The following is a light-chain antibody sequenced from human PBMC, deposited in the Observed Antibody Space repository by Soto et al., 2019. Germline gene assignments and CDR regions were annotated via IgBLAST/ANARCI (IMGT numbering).Light chain of an antibody. V-gene: IGLV2-14*03. CDR2: DVS. J-gene: IGLJ2*01. CDR3: SSYTSTSTVI. CDR1: SSDVGNYNY. Sequence: QSALTQPASVSGSPGQSITISCTGTSSDVGNYNYVSWYQHHPGKAPKLIIFDVSNRPSGISNRFSGSKSGNTASLTISGLQAEDEVDYYCSSYTSTSTVIFGGGTKLTVL.